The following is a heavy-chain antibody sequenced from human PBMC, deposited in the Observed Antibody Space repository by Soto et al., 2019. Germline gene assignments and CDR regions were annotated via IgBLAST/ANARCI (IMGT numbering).Heavy chain of an antibody. CDR3: ARRGELGYCSSTSCYTLVAFDI. CDR1: GYSFTSYW. J-gene: IGHJ3*02. Sequence: PGESLKISCKGSGYSFTSYWISWVRQMPGKGLEWMGRIDPSDSYTNYSPSFQGHVTISADKSISTAYLQWSSLKASDTAMYYCARRGELGYCSSTSCYTLVAFDIWGQGTMVTVSS. V-gene: IGHV5-10-1*01. CDR2: IDPSDSYT. D-gene: IGHD2-2*02.